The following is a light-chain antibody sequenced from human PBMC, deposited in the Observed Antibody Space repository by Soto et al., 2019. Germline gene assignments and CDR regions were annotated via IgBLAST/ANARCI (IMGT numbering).Light chain of an antibody. J-gene: IGLJ1*01. V-gene: IGLV2-14*03. CDR1: SSDVGGYNY. CDR2: EVS. CDR3: SSSTGSSNFYV. Sequence: QSVLTQPASVSGSPGQSITISCTGTSSDVGGYNYVSWYQQHPGKAPTLMIYEVSSRPSGVANRFSGSKSGNTASLTISGLQAEDEADYYCSSSTGSSNFYVFGTGTKLTVL.